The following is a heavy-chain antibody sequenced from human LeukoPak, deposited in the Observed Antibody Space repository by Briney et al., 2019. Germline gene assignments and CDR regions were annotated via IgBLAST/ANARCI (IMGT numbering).Heavy chain of an antibody. V-gene: IGHV3-74*01. D-gene: IGHD3-22*01. CDR2: IDPDGTST. CDR3: SAHETLIVVRPFDY. J-gene: IGHJ4*02. CDR1: GLTLSSYW. Sequence: PGGSLRLSCAASGLTLSSYWMHWVRQVPGKGPVWVSRIDPDGTSTSYADSVKGRFTISRDNAKNTLYLQMNSLRAEDAAVYYCSAHETLIVVRPFDYWGQGPVVTVSS.